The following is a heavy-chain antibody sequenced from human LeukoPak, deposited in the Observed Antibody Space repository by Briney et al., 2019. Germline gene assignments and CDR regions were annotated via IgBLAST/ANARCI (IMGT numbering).Heavy chain of an antibody. CDR1: GFTLSRYG. CDR2: ISGSGGST. CDR3: AKDGTATPIDY. V-gene: IGHV3-23*01. Sequence: GGSLRLSCAASGFTLSRYGMSWVRQAPGKGLEWVSAISGSGGSTYYADSVKGRFTISRDNSKNTLYLQMNSLRAEDTAVYYCAKDGTATPIDYWGQGTLVTVSS. J-gene: IGHJ4*02. D-gene: IGHD1-1*01.